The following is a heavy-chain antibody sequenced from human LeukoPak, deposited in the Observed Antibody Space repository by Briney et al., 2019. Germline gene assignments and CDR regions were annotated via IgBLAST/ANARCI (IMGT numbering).Heavy chain of an antibody. CDR3: AKWASDNRAFDL. J-gene: IGHJ4*02. CDR1: GTSITSYY. D-gene: IGHD2-8*01. V-gene: IGHV4-59*08. Sequence: SETLSVTCTVSGTSITSYYWNWIRQAPGQGPEWIGYAHYSGNTKYNPPLKSRVTISVDTSKNQFSLRLSSVTAADTAVYFCAKWASDNRAFDLWGQGTLVTVSS. CDR2: AHYSGNT.